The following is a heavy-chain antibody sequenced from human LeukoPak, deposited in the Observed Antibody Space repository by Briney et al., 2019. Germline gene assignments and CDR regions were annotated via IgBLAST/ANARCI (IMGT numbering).Heavy chain of an antibody. V-gene: IGHV1-3*01. D-gene: IGHD3-3*01. Sequence: ASVKVSCKPSGYTFTTSAMHWVRQAPGQRLEWMGWINAGNGDTKYSQKFQGRVTITRDTSASTAYMELSSLRSEDTAVYYCAKSLYYDFWSGSDYWGQGTLVTVSS. J-gene: IGHJ4*02. CDR2: INAGNGDT. CDR3: AKSLYYDFWSGSDY. CDR1: GYTFTTSA.